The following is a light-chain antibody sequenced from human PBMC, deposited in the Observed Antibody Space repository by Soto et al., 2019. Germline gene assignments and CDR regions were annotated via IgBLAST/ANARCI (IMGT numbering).Light chain of an antibody. Sequence: QSALTQPASVSGSPGQSITISCTGTSSDIGAFTFVSWYQQHPGKVPKLMIFDVHSRPSEVSDRFSGSKSGNTASLTISGLQAEDGGDYYSRSYTSSSTHVFGSGT. CDR2: DVH. V-gene: IGLV2-14*03. CDR1: SSDIGAFTF. J-gene: IGLJ1*01. CDR3: RSYTSSSTHV.